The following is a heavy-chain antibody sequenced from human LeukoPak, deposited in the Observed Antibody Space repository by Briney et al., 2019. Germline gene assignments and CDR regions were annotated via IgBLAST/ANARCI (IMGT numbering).Heavy chain of an antibody. V-gene: IGHV1-69*05. D-gene: IGHD1-26*01. CDR1: GGTFSSYA. CDR3: ATPGPLYSGSLIFDY. CDR2: IIPIFGTA. Sequence: GASVKVSCKASGGTFSSYAISWVRQAPGQGLEWMRGIIPIFGTANYAQKFQGRVTITTDESTSTAYMELSSLRSEDTAVYYCATPGPLYSGSLIFDYWGQGTLVSVSS. J-gene: IGHJ4*02.